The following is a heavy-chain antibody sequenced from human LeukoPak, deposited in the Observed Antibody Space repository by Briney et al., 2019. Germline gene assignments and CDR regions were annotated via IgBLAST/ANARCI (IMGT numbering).Heavy chain of an antibody. J-gene: IGHJ6*03. CDR2: ISAYNGNT. V-gene: IGHV1-18*01. CDR3: ARERLTIAAAGPHLYYMDV. CDR1: GYTFTSYG. Sequence: ASVKVSCKASGYTFTSYGISWVRQAPGQGLEWMGWISAYNGNTNYAQKLQGRVTMTTDTSTSTAYMELRSLRSDDTAVYYCARERLTIAAAGPHLYYMDVWGKGTTVTVSS. D-gene: IGHD6-13*01.